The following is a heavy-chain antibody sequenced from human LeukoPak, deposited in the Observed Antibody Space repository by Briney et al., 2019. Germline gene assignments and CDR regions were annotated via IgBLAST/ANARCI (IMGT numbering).Heavy chain of an antibody. CDR2: ISNDGGDN. D-gene: IGHD3-3*01. Sequence: GGSLRLSCAASGLTFSHYAMHWVRQAPGKGLEWVAVISNDGGDNYFADSMKGRFTISRDNSKNTLYLQINSLRVEDTAVYYCARDFWGGYRYGMDVWGQGTTVTVSS. V-gene: IGHV3-30*04. J-gene: IGHJ6*02. CDR1: GLTFSHYA. CDR3: ARDFWGGYRYGMDV.